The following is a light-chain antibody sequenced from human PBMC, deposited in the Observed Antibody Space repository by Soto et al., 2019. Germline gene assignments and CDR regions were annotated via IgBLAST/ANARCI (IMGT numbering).Light chain of an antibody. CDR1: QSVSSSY. Sequence: EIVLTQSPGTLSLSPGERATLSCRASQSVSSSYLAWYQQKPGQAPRLLNYGASSRATGIPDRFSGSGSGTGSTLTISRLETEGIGLSYCQQYGSPWAFGQGTKVEIK. CDR2: GAS. J-gene: IGKJ1*01. V-gene: IGKV3-20*01. CDR3: QQYGSPWA.